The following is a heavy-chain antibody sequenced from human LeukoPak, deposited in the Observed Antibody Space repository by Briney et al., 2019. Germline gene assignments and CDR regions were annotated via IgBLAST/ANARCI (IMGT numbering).Heavy chain of an antibody. D-gene: IGHD3-22*01. V-gene: IGHV1-46*01. J-gene: IGHJ4*02. Sequence: ASVKVSCKASGYTFTSYYMHWVRQAPGQGLEWMGIINPSGGSTSYAQKFQGGVTMTRDTSTSTVYMELSSLRSEDTAVYYCARDNYYDSAPMLFDYWGQGTLVTVSS. CDR1: GYTFTSYY. CDR3: ARDNYYDSAPMLFDY. CDR2: INPSGGST.